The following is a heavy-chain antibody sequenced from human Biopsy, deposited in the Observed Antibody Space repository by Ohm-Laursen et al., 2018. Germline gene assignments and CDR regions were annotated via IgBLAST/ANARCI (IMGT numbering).Heavy chain of an antibody. D-gene: IGHD2/OR15-2a*01. CDR2: IYYSGSA. Sequence: TLSLTCTVSGGSISSDYWSWIRQTPGKGLEWIGYIYYSGSANYNPSLKSRVTISVDTSKDQFSLRLNSVTAADTAVYYCARATNSTGWPYYYFYGMDVWGQGTTVTVSS. J-gene: IGHJ6*02. V-gene: IGHV4-59*01. CDR1: GGSISSDY. CDR3: ARATNSTGWPYYYFYGMDV.